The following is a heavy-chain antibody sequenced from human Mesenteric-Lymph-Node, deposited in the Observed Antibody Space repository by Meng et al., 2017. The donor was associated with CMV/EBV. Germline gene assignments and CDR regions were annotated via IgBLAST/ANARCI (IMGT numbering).Heavy chain of an antibody. D-gene: IGHD2-2*01. CDR2: LNVGSGNT. Sequence: ASGYTFTKYAMNWVRQAPGQGLEWMGWLNVGSGNTKYSQNFQGRVTMPRDTSTSTAYMELSSLRSEDTAVYYCAREYCSSTSCYLLHWGQGTLVTVSS. CDR1: GYTFTKYA. CDR3: AREYCSSTSCYLLH. J-gene: IGHJ4*02. V-gene: IGHV1-3*01.